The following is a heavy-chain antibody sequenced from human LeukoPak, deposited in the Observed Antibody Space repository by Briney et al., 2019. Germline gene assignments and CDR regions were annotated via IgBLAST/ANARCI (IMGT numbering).Heavy chain of an antibody. CDR1: GFTFDDYA. Sequence: PGGSLRLSCAASGFTFDDYAMHWVRHAPGKGLEWVSGISWNSGSIGYADSVKGRFTISRDNAKNSLYLQMNSLRAEDTALYYCAKGLATVTPVDYWGQGTLVTVSS. CDR3: AKGLATVTPVDY. J-gene: IGHJ4*02. V-gene: IGHV3-9*01. D-gene: IGHD4-17*01. CDR2: ISWNSGSI.